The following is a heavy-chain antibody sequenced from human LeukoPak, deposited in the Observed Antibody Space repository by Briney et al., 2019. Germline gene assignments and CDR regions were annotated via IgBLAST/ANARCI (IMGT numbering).Heavy chain of an antibody. J-gene: IGHJ6*02. CDR1: GFTFSSYA. V-gene: IGHV3-23*01. Sequence: GGSLRLSCAASGFTFSSYAMSWVRQAPGKGLEWVSAISGSGGSTYYADSVKGRFTISRDNAKNSLYLQMNSLRAEDTAVYYCARDAVVPAAITAYIYYYYGMDIWGQGTTVTVSS. CDR3: ARDAVVPAAITAYIYYYYGMDI. CDR2: ISGSGGST. D-gene: IGHD2-2*02.